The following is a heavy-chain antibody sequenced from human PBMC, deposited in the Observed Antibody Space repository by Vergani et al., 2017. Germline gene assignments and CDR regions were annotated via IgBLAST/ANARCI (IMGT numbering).Heavy chain of an antibody. CDR2: ILPMFGTV. V-gene: IGHV1-69*01. CDR3: ARGGRQAVAATYFDY. J-gene: IGHJ4*02. CDR1: GGTFSVFG. Sequence: QVQLVQSGAEVRKPGSSVKVSCKTSGGTFSVFGINWVRLAPGQGLEWMGGILPMFGTVNYAQKFQGRVAITADESTNTAFMELSSLRSEDTAVYYCARGGRQAVAATYFDYWGQGTLVTVSS. D-gene: IGHD6-19*01.